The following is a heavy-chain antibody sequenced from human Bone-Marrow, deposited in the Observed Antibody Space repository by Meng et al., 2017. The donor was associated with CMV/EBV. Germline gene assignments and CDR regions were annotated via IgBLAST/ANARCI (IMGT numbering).Heavy chain of an antibody. CDR3: EKGPDYYGSGSFFDY. CDR1: GSISSGGYY. CDR2: IYYSGST. Sequence: GSISSGGYYWSWIRQHPGKGLEWIGYIYYSGSTYYNPSLKSRVTISVDTSKNQFSLKLSYVTAADTAVYYCEKGPDYYGSGSFFDYWGQGTLVTVSS. D-gene: IGHD3-10*01. V-gene: IGHV4-31*02. J-gene: IGHJ4*02.